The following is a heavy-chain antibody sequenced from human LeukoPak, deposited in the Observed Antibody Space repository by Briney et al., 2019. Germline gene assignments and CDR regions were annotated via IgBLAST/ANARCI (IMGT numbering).Heavy chain of an antibody. CDR2: TYQRSKWYN. V-gene: IGHV6-1*01. CDR1: GDSVSINSAA. J-gene: IGHJ4*02. CDR3: ARSPSPYSSGWYFDY. Sequence: SQTLSLTCAISGDSVSINSAAWNWIRQSPSRGLEWLGRTYQRSKWYNDYAVSVRSRITINPDISKNQFSLQLNSVTPEDTAVYYCARSPSPYSSGWYFDYWGQGTLVTVSS. D-gene: IGHD6-19*01.